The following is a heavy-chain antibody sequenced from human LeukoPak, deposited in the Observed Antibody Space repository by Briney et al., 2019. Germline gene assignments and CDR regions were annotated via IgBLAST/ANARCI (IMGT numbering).Heavy chain of an antibody. J-gene: IGHJ6*02. V-gene: IGHV3-23*01. CDR2: ISGSGGST. CDR3: AKDGARDRRTDYYYYGMDV. CDR1: GFTFSSYA. Sequence: GGSLRLSCAASGFTFSSYAMSWVRQAPGKGLEWVSAISGSGGSTYYADSVKGRFTISRDNSKNTLCLQMNSLRAEDTAVYYCAKDGARDRRTDYYYYGMDVWGQGTTVTVSS. D-gene: IGHD4/OR15-4a*01.